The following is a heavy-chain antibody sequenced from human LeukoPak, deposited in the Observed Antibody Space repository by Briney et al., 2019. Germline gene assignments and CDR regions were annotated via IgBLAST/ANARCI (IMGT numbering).Heavy chain of an antibody. CDR3: ARGREYSPTYGMDV. CDR1: GGSISSYY. Sequence: SETLSLTCTVSGGSISSYYWSWIRQPPGKGLEWIGYIYYSGSTNYNPSLKSRVTISVDTSKNQFSLKLSSVTAADTAVYYCARGREYSPTYGMDVWGQGTTVTVSS. CDR2: IYYSGST. J-gene: IGHJ6*02. D-gene: IGHD4-4*01. V-gene: IGHV4-59*08.